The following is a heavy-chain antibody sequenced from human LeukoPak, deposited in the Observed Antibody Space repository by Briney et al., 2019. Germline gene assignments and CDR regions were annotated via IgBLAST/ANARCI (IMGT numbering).Heavy chain of an antibody. CDR1: GYTFTSYD. CDR3: ARGRGVAVADSSFDY. D-gene: IGHD6-19*01. CDR2: MNPNSGNT. Sequence: GASVKVSYKASGYTFTSYDINWVRQATGQGLEWMGWMNPNSGNTGYAQKFQGRVTMTRNTSISTAYMELSSLRSEGTAVYYCARGRGVAVADSSFDYWGQGTLVTVSS. J-gene: IGHJ4*02. V-gene: IGHV1-8*01.